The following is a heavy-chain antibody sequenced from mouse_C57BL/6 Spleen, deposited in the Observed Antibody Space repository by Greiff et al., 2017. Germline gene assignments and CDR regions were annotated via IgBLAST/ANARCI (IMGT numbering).Heavy chain of an antibody. CDR1: GFNIKDYY. CDR2: IDPEDGDT. V-gene: IGHV14-1*01. D-gene: IGHD1-1*01. J-gene: IGHJ2*01. CDR3: TFYYYGSSYRYFDY. Sequence: VQLQQSGAELVRPGASVKLSCTASGFNIKDYYMHWVKQRPEQGLEWIGRIDPEDGDTEYATKFQGKATMTADTSSNTAYLQLSSLTSEDTAVYYCTFYYYGSSYRYFDYWGQGTTLTVSS.